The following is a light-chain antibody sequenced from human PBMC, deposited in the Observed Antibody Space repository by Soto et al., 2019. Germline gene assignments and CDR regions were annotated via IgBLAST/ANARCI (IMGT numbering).Light chain of an antibody. V-gene: IGLV1-40*01. CDR3: QSYDSSLSGSV. Sequence: QSVLTQPPSVSGAPGQRVTISCTGSSSNIGAGHDVHWYQQLPGTAPKLLIYGNSNRPSGVPDRFSGSKSGTSVSLAITGLQAEDEADYYCQSYDSSLSGSVFGGGTQLTVL. J-gene: IGLJ2*01. CDR1: SSNIGAGHD. CDR2: GNS.